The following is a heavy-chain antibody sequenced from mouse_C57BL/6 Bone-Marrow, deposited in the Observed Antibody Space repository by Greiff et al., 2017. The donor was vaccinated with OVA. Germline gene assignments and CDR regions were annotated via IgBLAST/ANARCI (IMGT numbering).Heavy chain of an antibody. J-gene: IGHJ3*01. V-gene: IGHV1-19*01. D-gene: IGHD4-1*01. CDR3: ARRGKLGLFAY. CDR1: GYTFTDYY. CDR2: INPYNGGT. Sequence: VQLQQSGPVLVKPGASVKMSCKASGYTFTDYYMNWVKQSPGKSLEWIGVINPYNGGTSYNQKFKGKATLTVDKSSSTAYMELNSLTSEDSAVYYCARRGKLGLFAYWGQGTLVTVSA.